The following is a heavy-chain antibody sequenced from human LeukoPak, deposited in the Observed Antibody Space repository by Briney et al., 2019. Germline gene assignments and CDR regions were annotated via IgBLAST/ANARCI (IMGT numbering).Heavy chain of an antibody. D-gene: IGHD3-3*01. CDR2: IIPIFGTA. J-gene: IGHJ3*02. Sequence: SVKVSCKASGGTFSSYAISWVRQAPGQGREWMGGIIPIFGTANYAQKFQGRVTITADESTSTAYMELSSLRTEDTAVYYCARDVTLERLLGAFDIWGQGTMVTVSS. CDR3: ARDVTLERLLGAFDI. CDR1: GGTFSSYA. V-gene: IGHV1-69*13.